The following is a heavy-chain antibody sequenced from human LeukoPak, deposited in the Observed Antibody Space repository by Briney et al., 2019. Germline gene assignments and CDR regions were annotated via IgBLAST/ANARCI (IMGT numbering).Heavy chain of an antibody. CDR3: AKSDCGGDCYLLDY. D-gene: IGHD2-21*02. Sequence: PGGSLRLSCAASGFTFSSYGMSWVRQAPGKGLEWVSAISGSGGSTYYPDSVKGRFTISRDISKNTLYLQMNSLRAEDTAVYYCAKSDCGGDCYLLDYWGQGTLVTVSS. CDR2: ISGSGGST. J-gene: IGHJ4*02. CDR1: GFTFSSYG. V-gene: IGHV3-23*01.